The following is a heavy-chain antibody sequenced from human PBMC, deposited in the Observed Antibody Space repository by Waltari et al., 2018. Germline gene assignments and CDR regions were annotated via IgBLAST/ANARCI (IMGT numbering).Heavy chain of an antibody. V-gene: IGHV3-74*01. Sequence: EVQLVESGGGLVQPGGSLRLSFAASEVRFRKYWMHWVRQGPGRGVVWVALIHPEARGTRDVDSVQGRFTISRDHLNHTVFLQMNSRRAEDTAVYYCVRGGHFDWSPIDYWGQGTPVTVSS. CDR1: EVRFRKYW. J-gene: IGHJ4*02. D-gene: IGHD3-9*01. CDR3: VRGGHFDWSPIDY. CDR2: IHPEARGT.